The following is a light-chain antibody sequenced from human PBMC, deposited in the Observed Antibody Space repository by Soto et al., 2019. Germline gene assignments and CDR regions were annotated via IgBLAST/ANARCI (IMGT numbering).Light chain of an antibody. CDR3: QQVDSSPWT. CDR1: QGISSY. J-gene: IGKJ1*01. Sequence: DIQLTQSPSFLSASIGDRVTITCRASQGISSYLAWYQQKPGKAPKLLIYDASTLQSGAPSRFSGSGSVTEFSLTISSLQPEDFASYYCQQVDSSPWTFGQGTKVEIK. CDR2: DAS. V-gene: IGKV1-9*01.